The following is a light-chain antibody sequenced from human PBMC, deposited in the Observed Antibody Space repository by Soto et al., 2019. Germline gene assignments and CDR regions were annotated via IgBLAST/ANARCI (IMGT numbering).Light chain of an antibody. J-gene: IGKJ1*01. CDR2: GAS. CDR1: QSVDSN. CDR3: QQYNSWPHT. Sequence: EIVVTQSPATLSVSPGERVTLSCRASQSVDSNLAWYHQAPGQAPRLLIYGASTRATFIPDRFSGSGSGTEFTLTISSLQSEDFAVYYCQQYNSWPHTFGQGTKVEIK. V-gene: IGKV3-15*01.